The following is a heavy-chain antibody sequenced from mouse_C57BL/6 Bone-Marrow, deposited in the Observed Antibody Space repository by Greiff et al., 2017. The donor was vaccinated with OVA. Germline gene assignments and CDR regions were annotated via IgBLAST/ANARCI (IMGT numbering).Heavy chain of an antibody. CDR3: ARGEVLRFYAMDY. V-gene: IGHV1-55*01. D-gene: IGHD1-1*01. CDR2: IYPGSGST. J-gene: IGHJ4*01. Sequence: QVQLQQPGAELVKPGASVKMSCKASGYTFTSYWITWVKQRPGQGLEWIGDIYPGSGSTNYNKKFKSKATLTVDTSSSTAYMQLSSLTSEDSAVYYCARGEVLRFYAMDYWGQGTSVTVSS. CDR1: GYTFTSYW.